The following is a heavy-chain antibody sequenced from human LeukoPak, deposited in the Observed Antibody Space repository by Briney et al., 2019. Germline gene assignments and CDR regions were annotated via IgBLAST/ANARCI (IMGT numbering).Heavy chain of an antibody. CDR3: AKDVGKWESLHFFDY. D-gene: IGHD1-26*01. V-gene: IGHV3-23*01. CDR2: IIPTGGST. CDR1: GFTFSSYA. Sequence: GGSLRLSCAASGFTFSSYAMTWVRQAPGKGLEWVSAIIPTGGSTYYADSVKGRFTISRDDSRNTLYLQMNSLRGDDTAVYYCAKDVGKWESLHFFDYWGQGTLVTVSS. J-gene: IGHJ4*02.